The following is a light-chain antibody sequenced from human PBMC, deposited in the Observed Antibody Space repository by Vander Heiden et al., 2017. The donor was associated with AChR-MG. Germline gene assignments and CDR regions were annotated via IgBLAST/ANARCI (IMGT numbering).Light chain of an antibody. CDR1: SSDVGGYNY. CDR2: DVS. Sequence: QSALTQPRSVSGSPGQSVNISCTGTSSDVGGYNYVSCYQQHPGKAPKPRIYDVSKRPSGVPDRFSGSKSGNTASLTISGLQAEDEADYYCCSYAGSYTFFGTGTKVTVL. J-gene: IGLJ1*01. V-gene: IGLV2-11*01. CDR3: CSYAGSYTF.